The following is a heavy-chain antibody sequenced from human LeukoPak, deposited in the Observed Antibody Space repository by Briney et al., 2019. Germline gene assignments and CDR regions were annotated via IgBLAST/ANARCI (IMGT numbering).Heavy chain of an antibody. V-gene: IGHV3-74*01. CDR1: GFTFRTSW. CDR3: AKGIEGATDD. Sequence: GGSLRLSCVASGFTFRTSWMHWVRQAPGKGLVWVSRMNTDGVDTTYADSVKGRFTMSRDNAKNTLYLQMNSLRAEDTAVYYCAKGIEGATDDWGQRTLVTVSS. J-gene: IGHJ4*02. CDR2: MNTDGVDT. D-gene: IGHD1-26*01.